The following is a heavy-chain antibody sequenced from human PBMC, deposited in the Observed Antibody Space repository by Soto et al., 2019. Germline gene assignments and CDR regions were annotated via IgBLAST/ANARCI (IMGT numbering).Heavy chain of an antibody. V-gene: IGHV3-23*01. Sequence: TGGSLRLSCAASGFTFSSYAMSWVRQAPGKGLEWVSAISGSGGSTYYADSVKGRSTISRDNSKNTLYLQMNSLRAEDTAVYYCAKDLYCSSTSCYYYYYYYGMDVWGQGTTVTVSS. CDR1: GFTFSSYA. CDR2: ISGSGGST. D-gene: IGHD2-2*01. J-gene: IGHJ6*02. CDR3: AKDLYCSSTSCYYYYYYYGMDV.